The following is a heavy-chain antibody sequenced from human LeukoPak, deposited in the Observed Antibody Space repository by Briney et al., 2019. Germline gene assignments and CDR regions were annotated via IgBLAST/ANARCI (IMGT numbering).Heavy chain of an antibody. V-gene: IGHV3-30*04. CDR2: ISYDGSNK. J-gene: IGHJ4*02. CDR3: AKDSGYCSGGSCYSGPLDY. CDR1: GFTFSSYA. Sequence: PGGSLRLSCAASGFTFSSYAMHWVRQAPGKGLEWVAVISYDGSNKYYADSVKGRFTISRDNSENTLYLQMNSLRAEDTAVYYCAKDSGYCSGGSCYSGPLDYWGQGTLVTVPA. D-gene: IGHD2-15*01.